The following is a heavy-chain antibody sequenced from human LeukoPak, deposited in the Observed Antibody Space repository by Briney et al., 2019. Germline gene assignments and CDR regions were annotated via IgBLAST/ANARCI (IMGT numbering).Heavy chain of an antibody. CDR3: ARHPGASDI. CDR2: IYSSGRT. Sequence: SETLSLTCTVSGGSISTQYWSWIRQPAGKGLEWIGRIYSSGRTDYNPSLKSRVSMSVDTSKNEFSLKLSSVTAADTAVYYCARHPGASDIWGQGTMVTVSS. CDR1: GGSISTQY. J-gene: IGHJ3*02. V-gene: IGHV4-4*07.